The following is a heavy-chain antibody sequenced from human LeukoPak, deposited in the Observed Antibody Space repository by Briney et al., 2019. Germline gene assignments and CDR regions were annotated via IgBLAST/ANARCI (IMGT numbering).Heavy chain of an antibody. CDR3: ARVDKNGGTTFDY. J-gene: IGHJ4*02. D-gene: IGHD2/OR15-2a*01. CDR2: INHSGST. V-gene: IGHV4-34*01. Sequence: SETLSLTCAVYGGSFSAYYWTWIRQPPGKGLEWIGEINHSGSTNYNPSLKSRVIISVDTSKNQLSLKLSSVTAADTAAYYCARVDKNGGTTFDYWGQGTLVTVSS. CDR1: GGSFSAYY.